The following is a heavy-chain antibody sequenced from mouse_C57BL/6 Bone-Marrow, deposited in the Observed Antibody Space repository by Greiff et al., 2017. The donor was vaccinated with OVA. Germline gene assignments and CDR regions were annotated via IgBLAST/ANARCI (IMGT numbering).Heavy chain of an antibody. D-gene: IGHD2-2*01. Sequence: VQLKESVAELVRPGASVKLSCTASGFNIKNTYMHWVKQRPEQGLEWIGRIDPANGNPKYAPKFQGKATITADTSSNTAYLQLSSLTSEDTAIYYCATLWLRRGYYFDYWGQGTTLTVSS. V-gene: IGHV14-3*01. CDR1: GFNIKNTY. J-gene: IGHJ2*01. CDR3: ATLWLRRGYYFDY. CDR2: IDPANGNP.